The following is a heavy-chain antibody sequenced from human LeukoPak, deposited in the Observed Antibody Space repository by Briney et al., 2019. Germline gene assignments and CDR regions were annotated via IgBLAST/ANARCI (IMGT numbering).Heavy chain of an antibody. D-gene: IGHD5-12*01. CDR3: AKDQNMLGEWLRPVDY. CDR2: ISYDGSNK. V-gene: IGHV3-30-3*01. Sequence: PGGSLRLSCAASGFTFSSYAMHWVRQAPGKGLEWVAVISYDGSNKYYADSVKGRFTISRDNSKNTLYLQMNSLRAEDTAVYYCAKDQNMLGEWLRPVDYWGQGTLVTVSS. J-gene: IGHJ4*02. CDR1: GFTFSSYA.